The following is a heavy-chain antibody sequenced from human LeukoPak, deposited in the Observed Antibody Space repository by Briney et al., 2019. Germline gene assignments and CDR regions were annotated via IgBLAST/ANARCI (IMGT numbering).Heavy chain of an antibody. V-gene: IGHV4-34*01. CDR2: INHSGST. CDR1: GGSFSGYY. D-gene: IGHD2-15*01. Sequence: SETLSLTCAVYGGSFSGYYWSWLRQPPGKGLEWIGEINHSGSTNCNPSLKRRVTISVDTSKNQFSLKLSSVTAADTAVYYCARAYCSGGSCYLWYAFDIWGQGTMVTVSS. J-gene: IGHJ3*02. CDR3: ARAYCSGGSCYLWYAFDI.